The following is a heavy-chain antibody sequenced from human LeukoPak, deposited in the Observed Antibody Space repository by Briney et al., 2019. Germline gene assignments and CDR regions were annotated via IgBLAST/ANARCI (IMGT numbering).Heavy chain of an antibody. CDR2: INHSGST. D-gene: IGHD3-10*01. CDR1: GGSISSGGYY. CDR3: ASCRGVITMVRGRAGYGMDV. Sequence: PSQTLSLTCTVSGGSISSGGYYWSWIRQPPGKGLEWIGEINHSGSTNYNPSLKSRVTISVDTSKNQFSLKLSSVTAADTAVYYCASCRGVITMVRGRAGYGMDVWGQGTTVTVSS. V-gene: IGHV4-30-2*01. J-gene: IGHJ6*02.